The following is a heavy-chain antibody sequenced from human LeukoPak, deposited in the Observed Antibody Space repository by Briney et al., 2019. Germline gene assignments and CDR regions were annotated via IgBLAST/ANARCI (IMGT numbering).Heavy chain of an antibody. V-gene: IGHV4-61*02. D-gene: IGHD5-12*01. J-gene: IGHJ4*02. CDR3: ARGGYSGYDFDY. CDR1: GGSISSGNYY. CDR2: IYISGST. Sequence: ASQTLSLTCTVSGGSISSGNYYWSWIRQPAGKGLEWMGRIYISGSTNYNPSLKSRVTISIDTSTSKNQFSLKLSSVTAADTAVYYCARGGYSGYDFDYWGQGALVTVSS.